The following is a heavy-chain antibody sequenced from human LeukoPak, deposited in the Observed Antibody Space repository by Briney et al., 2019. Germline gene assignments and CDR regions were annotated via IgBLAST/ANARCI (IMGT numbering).Heavy chain of an antibody. CDR3: ARGTRYYYDSSGYYGY. CDR2: IYYSGST. V-gene: IGHV4-61*08. D-gene: IGHD3-22*01. CDR1: GGSISSGGYY. Sequence: PSRTLSLTCTVSGGSISSGGYYWSWIRQPPGKGLEWIGYIYYSGSTNYNPSLKSRVTISVDTSKNQFSLKLSSVTAADTAVYYCARGTRYYYDSSGYYGYWGQGTLVTVSS. J-gene: IGHJ4*02.